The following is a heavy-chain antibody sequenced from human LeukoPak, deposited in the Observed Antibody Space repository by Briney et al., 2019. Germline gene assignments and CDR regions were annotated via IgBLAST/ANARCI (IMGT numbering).Heavy chain of an antibody. CDR2: IIPILGIA. J-gene: IGHJ4*02. V-gene: IGHV1-69*04. D-gene: IGHD3-3*01. CDR1: GGTFSSYA. Sequence: EASVKVSCKASGGTFSSYAISWVRQAPGQGLEWMGRIIPILGIANYAQKFQGRVTITADKSTSTAYMELSSLRSEDTAVYYCASDDFWSGYPNLFDYWGQGTLVTVSS. CDR3: ASDDFWSGYPNLFDY.